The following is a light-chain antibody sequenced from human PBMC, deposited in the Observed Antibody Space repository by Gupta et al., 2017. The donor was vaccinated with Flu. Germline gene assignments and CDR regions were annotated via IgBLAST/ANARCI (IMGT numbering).Light chain of an antibody. Sequence: QSVLTQPPSVSAAPGQKVTISCSGSSSNIGNNYVSWYQQLPGTAPKLLIYDNNKRPSGIPDRFSGSKSGTSATLGITGLQTGDEADYYCGTWDSSLSAPKVFGGGTKLTVL. J-gene: IGLJ3*02. CDR2: DNN. V-gene: IGLV1-51*01. CDR1: SSNIGNNY. CDR3: GTWDSSLSAPKV.